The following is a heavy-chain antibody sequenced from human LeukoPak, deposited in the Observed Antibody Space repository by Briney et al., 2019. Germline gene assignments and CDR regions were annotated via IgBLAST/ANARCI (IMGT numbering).Heavy chain of an antibody. CDR2: IRYDGSNK. CDR3: AKDFTIFGVAYYMDV. V-gene: IGHV3-30*02. J-gene: IGHJ6*03. D-gene: IGHD3-3*01. Sequence: PGGSLRLSCAASGSTFSSYGMHWVRQALGKGREWVAFIRYDGSNKYYADSVKGRFTISRDNSKNTLYLQMNSLRAEDTAVYYCAKDFTIFGVAYYMDVWGKGTTVTVSS. CDR1: GSTFSSYG.